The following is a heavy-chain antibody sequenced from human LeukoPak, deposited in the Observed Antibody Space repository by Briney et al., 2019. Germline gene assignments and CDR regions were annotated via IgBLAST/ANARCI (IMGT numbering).Heavy chain of an antibody. CDR1: GFTFSSYG. CDR2: ISYDGSNK. Sequence: GGSLRLSCAASGFTFSSYGMHWVRQAPGKGLEWVAVISYDGSNKYYADSVKGRFTISRDNSKNTLYLQMNSLRAEDTAVYYCAKDPSSYYYDSSGYLYYYYYMDVWGKGTTVTVSS. V-gene: IGHV3-30*18. J-gene: IGHJ6*03. D-gene: IGHD3-22*01. CDR3: AKDPSSYYYDSSGYLYYYYYMDV.